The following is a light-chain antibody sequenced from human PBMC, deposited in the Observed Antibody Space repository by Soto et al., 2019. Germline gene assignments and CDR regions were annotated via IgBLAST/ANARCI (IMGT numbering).Light chain of an antibody. Sequence: EIVLTQSPGTLSLSPGEGATLSCRASQSVSRSYLAWFQQKPGQAPRLLIYDTSTRATGIPDRFSGSGSGTGFTLTISRLEPEDFAVYYCQQSGSSPWTFGQGTKVEIK. J-gene: IGKJ1*01. CDR1: QSVSRSY. CDR2: DTS. CDR3: QQSGSSPWT. V-gene: IGKV3-20*01.